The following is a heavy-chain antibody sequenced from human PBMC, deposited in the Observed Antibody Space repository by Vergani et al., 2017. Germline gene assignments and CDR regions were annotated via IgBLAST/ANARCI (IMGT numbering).Heavy chain of an antibody. J-gene: IGHJ6*03. D-gene: IGHD6-6*01. CDR1: GGSFSGYY. V-gene: IGHV4-34*01. CDR2: INHSGST. CDR3: ALIRIAARGRVWNYYMDV. Sequence: QVQLQQWGAGLLKPSETLSLTCAVYGGSFSGYYWSWIRQPPGKGLEWIGEINHSGSTNYYPSLKSRVTISVDTSKNQFSLKLSSVTAADTAVYYCALIRIAARGRVWNYYMDVWGKGTTVTVSS.